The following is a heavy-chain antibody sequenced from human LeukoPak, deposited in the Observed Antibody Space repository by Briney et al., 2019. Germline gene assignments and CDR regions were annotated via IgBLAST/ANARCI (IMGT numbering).Heavy chain of an antibody. CDR3: ARYAYYYDSGHFDY. CDR1: GYTFTGYY. Sequence: ASVKVSCKASGYTFTGYYMHWVRQAPGQGLEWMGWINPNSGGTNYAQKFQGRVTMTRDTSISTAYMELSRLRSDDTAVYYCARYAYYYDSGHFDYWGQGTLVTVSS. D-gene: IGHD3-22*01. CDR2: INPNSGGT. J-gene: IGHJ4*02. V-gene: IGHV1-2*02.